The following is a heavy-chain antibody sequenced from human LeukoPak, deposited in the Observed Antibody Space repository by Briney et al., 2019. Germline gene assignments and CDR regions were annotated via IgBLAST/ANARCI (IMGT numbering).Heavy chain of an antibody. Sequence: SETLSLTCAVYGGSFSGYYWSWIRQPPGKGLEWIGEINHSGSTNYNPSLKSRVTISVDTSKNQFSLKLSSVTAADTAVYYCAREISTNLYYYYGMDVWGQGTTVTVSS. CDR1: GGSFSGYY. CDR3: AREISTNLYYYYGMDV. D-gene: IGHD2-2*01. J-gene: IGHJ6*02. CDR2: INHSGST. V-gene: IGHV4-34*01.